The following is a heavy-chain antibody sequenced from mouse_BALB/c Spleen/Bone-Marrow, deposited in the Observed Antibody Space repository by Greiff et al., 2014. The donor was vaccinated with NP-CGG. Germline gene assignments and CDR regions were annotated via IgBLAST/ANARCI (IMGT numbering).Heavy chain of an antibody. J-gene: IGHJ2*01. D-gene: IGHD1-2*01. Sequence: EVMLVESGGGLVQPGGSRKLSCAASGFTFSRFGMHWVRQAPEKGLEWVAYISSGGTTISYTDTVKGRFTVSRDNPKNPLFLQMTSLRSEDTAIYYCARSTAPGLDYWGQGATLTVSS. V-gene: IGHV5-17*02. CDR1: GFTFSRFG. CDR3: ARSTAPGLDY. CDR2: ISSGGTTI.